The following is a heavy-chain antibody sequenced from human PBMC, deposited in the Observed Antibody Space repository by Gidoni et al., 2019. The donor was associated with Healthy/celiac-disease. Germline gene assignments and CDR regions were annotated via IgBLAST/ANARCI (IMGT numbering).Heavy chain of an antibody. CDR2: ISSSSSYI. V-gene: IGHV3-21*01. CDR3: ARGGSGYCSGGSCYSWYFDL. D-gene: IGHD2-15*01. CDR1: GFPFSSYS. J-gene: IGHJ2*01. Sequence: EVQLVESGGGLVKPGGSLRLSCAASGFPFSSYSMHWVRQAPGKGLEWVSSISSSSSYIYYADSVKGRFTISRDNAKNSLYLQMNSLRAEDTAVYYCARGGSGYCSGGSCYSWYFDLWGRGTLVTVSS.